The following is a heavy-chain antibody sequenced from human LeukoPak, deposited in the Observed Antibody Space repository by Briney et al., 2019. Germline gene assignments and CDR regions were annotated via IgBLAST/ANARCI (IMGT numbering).Heavy chain of an antibody. V-gene: IGHV4-59*01. J-gene: IGHJ6*02. CDR1: GGSISNYY. CDR2: IYYTGTT. Sequence: PSETLSLTCTVSGGSISNYYWSCIRQPPGKALEWIGYIYYTGTTKYNPSLKSRATISLDTSKNQFSLKLTSVTAADTALFFCARGYDIDVWGQGTTVTVSS. CDR3: ARGYDIDV.